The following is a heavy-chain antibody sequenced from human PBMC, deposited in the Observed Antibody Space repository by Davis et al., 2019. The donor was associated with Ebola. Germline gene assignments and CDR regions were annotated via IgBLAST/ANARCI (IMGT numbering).Heavy chain of an antibody. J-gene: IGHJ6*02. Sequence: MPSETLSLTCAVYGGSFSGYYWSWIRQPPGKGLEWIGYIYYSGSTNYNPSLKSRVTISVDTSKNQFSLKLSSVTAADTAVYYCARDRSIAAREGYYYYYGMDVWGQGTTVTVSS. V-gene: IGHV4-59*01. D-gene: IGHD6-6*01. CDR1: GGSFSGYY. CDR3: ARDRSIAAREGYYYYYGMDV. CDR2: IYYSGST.